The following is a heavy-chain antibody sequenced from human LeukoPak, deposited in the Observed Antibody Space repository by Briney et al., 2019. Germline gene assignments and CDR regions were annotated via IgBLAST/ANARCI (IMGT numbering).Heavy chain of an antibody. CDR3: ARYYGGYGGFDY. J-gene: IGHJ4*02. CDR1: GFTFSTYS. D-gene: IGHD4-17*01. Sequence: GGSLRLSCAGSGFTFSTYSMNRVRRAPGKGLEWVSYISSGSLTLYYADSVKGRFTISRDNAKNSLYLQMNTLRDEDTAVYYCARYYGGYGGFDYWGQGTLVTVSS. CDR2: ISSGSLTL. V-gene: IGHV3-48*02.